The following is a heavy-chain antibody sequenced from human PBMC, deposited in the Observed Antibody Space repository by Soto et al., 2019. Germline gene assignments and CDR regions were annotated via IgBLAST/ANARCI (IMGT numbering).Heavy chain of an antibody. Sequence: ASVKVSCKASGYTFTSYSMHWVRQAPGQGLEWLGWINPNSGDTIYAQKFQDRVTMTCDTSVSTAYLELSSLSSDDTALYYCAREASAVVSLDYWGQGTLVTVPQ. CDR3: AREASAVVSLDY. D-gene: IGHD2-15*01. J-gene: IGHJ4*02. CDR1: GYTFTSYS. CDR2: INPNSGDT. V-gene: IGHV1-2*02.